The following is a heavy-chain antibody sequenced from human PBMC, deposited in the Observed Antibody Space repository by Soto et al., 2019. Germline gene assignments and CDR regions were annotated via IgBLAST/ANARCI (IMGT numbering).Heavy chain of an antibody. CDR2: THYSGST. V-gene: IGHV4-39*01. Sequence: QLQLQESGPGLVKPSKTLSLTCTVSGGSISTSPYYWGWIRQPPGKGLEWIGSTHYSGSTYYNPSLKSRVTIAVDTSKNQISLKLSSLTAADTAVYYCARRGVERGMDVWGQGTTVTVSS. J-gene: IGHJ6*02. D-gene: IGHD3-10*01. CDR3: ARRGVERGMDV. CDR1: GGSISTSPYY.